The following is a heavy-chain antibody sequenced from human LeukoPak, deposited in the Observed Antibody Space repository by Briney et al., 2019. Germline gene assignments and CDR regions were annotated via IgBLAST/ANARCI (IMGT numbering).Heavy chain of an antibody. CDR1: GGSINSNNYY. CDR2: MYYSGTT. J-gene: IGHJ4*02. CDR3: ARHLDHYDTGGYYSPYFDF. V-gene: IGHV4-39*01. D-gene: IGHD3-22*01. Sequence: SETLSLTCTVSGGSINSNNYYWAWIRQTPGKGLEWIGRMYYSGTTYYNPSLKSRVTISVDTSKNQFSLKLSSVTAADTAVYYCARHLDHYDTGGYYSPYFDFWGQGTLVTVSS.